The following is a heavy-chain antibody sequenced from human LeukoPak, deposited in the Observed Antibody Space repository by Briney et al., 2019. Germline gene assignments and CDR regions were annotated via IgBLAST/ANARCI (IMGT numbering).Heavy chain of an antibody. Sequence: GGSLRLSCAASGFTFSSYEMNWVRQAPGKGLERVSYSSSSGSTIYYPDSVKGRFTISRDNAKNSLYLQMNSLRAEDTAVYYCARTVGATDSLDYWGQGTLVTVSS. V-gene: IGHV3-48*03. CDR3: ARTVGATDSLDY. J-gene: IGHJ4*02. CDR2: SSSSGSTI. CDR1: GFTFSSYE. D-gene: IGHD1-26*01.